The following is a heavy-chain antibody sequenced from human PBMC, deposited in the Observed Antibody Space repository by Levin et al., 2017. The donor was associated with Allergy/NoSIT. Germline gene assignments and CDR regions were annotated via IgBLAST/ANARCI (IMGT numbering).Heavy chain of an antibody. CDR1: GFTFTRYN. CDR2: IGGGPNYV. CDR3: ARDLYTYFDY. D-gene: IGHD4-11*01. V-gene: IGHV3-21*04. Sequence: AGGSLRLSCAASGFTFTRYNMHWVRQAPGKGLEWVSSIGGGPNYVYYADSVKGRFTVSRDNGKTSLYLQMDNLTAADTAIYYCARDLYTYFDYWGPGALVTVSS. J-gene: IGHJ4*02.